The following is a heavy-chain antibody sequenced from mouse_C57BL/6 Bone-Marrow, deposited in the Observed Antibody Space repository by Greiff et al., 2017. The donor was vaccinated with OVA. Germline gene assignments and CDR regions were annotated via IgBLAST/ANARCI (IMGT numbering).Heavy chain of an antibody. J-gene: IGHJ3*01. V-gene: IGHV1-62-2*01. CDR1: GYTFTEYT. CDR2: FYPGSGSI. CDR3: ERHEAYTMVTTGADVSWFAD. D-gene: IGHD2-2*01. Sequence: VQLQQSGAELVKPGASVKLSCKASGYTFTEYTIHWVKQRSGQGLEWIGWFYPGSGSIKYNEKFKDKATLTADKSSSTAYMELSSLTYEDSAVLISERHEAYTMVTTGADVSWFADWGQGTLVTVSA.